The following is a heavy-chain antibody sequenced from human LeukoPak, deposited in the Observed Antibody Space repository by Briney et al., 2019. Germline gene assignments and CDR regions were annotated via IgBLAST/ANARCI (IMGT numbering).Heavy chain of an antibody. V-gene: IGHV3-30*02. CDR2: IRYDGSNK. Sequence: GGSLRLSCAASGFTFSSYGMHWVRQAPGKGLEWVAFIRYDGSNKYYADSVKGRFTISRDNSKNTLYLQMNSLRAEDTAVYYCAMPSGYSGYDYTPYYYYYMDVWGKGTTVTVSS. CDR3: AMPSGYSGYDYTPYYYYYMDV. D-gene: IGHD5-12*01. J-gene: IGHJ6*03. CDR1: GFTFSSYG.